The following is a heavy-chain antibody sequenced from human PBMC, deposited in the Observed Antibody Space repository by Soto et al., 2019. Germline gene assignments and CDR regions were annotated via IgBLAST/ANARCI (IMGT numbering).Heavy chain of an antibody. J-gene: IGHJ4*02. CDR1: GVIFSNYG. CDR2: ISGSGDRT. V-gene: IGHV3-23*01. Sequence: GGSRRLSCAASGVIFSNYGMSWVRQAPGKGLEWVSSISGSGDRTHNADSVRGRFTISRDDSRNTLNLQMNSLRAEDTAIYFCATTKGYIDPFDLWGTGTLVNVSS. D-gene: IGHD5-18*01. CDR3: ATTKGYIDPFDL.